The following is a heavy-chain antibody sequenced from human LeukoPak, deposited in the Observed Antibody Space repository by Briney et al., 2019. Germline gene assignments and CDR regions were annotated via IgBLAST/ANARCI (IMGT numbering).Heavy chain of an antibody. V-gene: IGHV4-59*01. D-gene: IGHD6-19*01. CDR1: DGSINDYY. CDR2: IYYSGST. CDR3: ARWGSGWSALDY. J-gene: IGHJ4*02. Sequence: SETLSLTCTVSDGSINDYYWSWIRQSPGKGLEWIGYIYYSGSTTYNPSLKSRVTISVDTSKNQFSLKLSSVTAADTAVYYCARWGSGWSALDYWGQGTLVTVSS.